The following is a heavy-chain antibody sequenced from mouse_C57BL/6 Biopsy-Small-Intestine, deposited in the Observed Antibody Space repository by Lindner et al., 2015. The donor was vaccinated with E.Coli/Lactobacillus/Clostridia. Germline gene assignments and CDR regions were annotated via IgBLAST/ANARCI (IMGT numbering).Heavy chain of an antibody. CDR2: ISDGGSYT. J-gene: IGHJ2*01. Sequence: VQLQESGGGLVKPGGSLKLSCAASGFTFSSYAMSWVRQTPEKRLEWVATISDGGSYTYYPDNVKGRSTISRDNAKNNLYLQMSHLKSEDTAMYYCARDQNYYGSSYFDYWGQGTTLTVSS. CDR3: ARDQNYYGSSYFDY. V-gene: IGHV5-4*01. CDR1: GFTFSSYA. D-gene: IGHD1-1*01.